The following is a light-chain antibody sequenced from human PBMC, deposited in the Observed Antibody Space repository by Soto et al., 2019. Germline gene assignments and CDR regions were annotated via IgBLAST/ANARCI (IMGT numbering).Light chain of an antibody. CDR3: ASWDDSLSGYV. CDR2: MND. CDR1: TSNILRNY. J-gene: IGLJ1*01. V-gene: IGLV1-47*01. Sequence: SVLTQPPSASGNPGQRLTISCSGSTSNILRNYVYWYRQFPGTAPRLLISMNDQRPSGVPDRFPGSKSGTSASLAISGLRSEDEADYYCASWDDSLSGYVFGTGTKVTVL.